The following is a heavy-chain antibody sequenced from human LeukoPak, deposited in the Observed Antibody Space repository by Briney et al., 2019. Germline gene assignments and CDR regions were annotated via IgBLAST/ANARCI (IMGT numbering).Heavy chain of an antibody. CDR1: GFTFSSYS. D-gene: IGHD3-10*01. CDR2: ISSSSSTI. Sequence: GGSLRLSCAASGFTFSSYSMNWVRQAPGKGLEWVSYISSSSSTIYYADSVKGRFTISRDNAKNSLYLQMNSLRAEDTAVYYCARHLTRTRLTYYYYMDVWGKGTTVTVSS. J-gene: IGHJ6*03. CDR3: ARHLTRTRLTYYYYMDV. V-gene: IGHV3-48*04.